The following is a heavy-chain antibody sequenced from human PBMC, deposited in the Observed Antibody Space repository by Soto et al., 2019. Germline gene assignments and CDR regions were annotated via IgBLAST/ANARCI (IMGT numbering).Heavy chain of an antibody. V-gene: IGHV1-8*01. CDR3: ARSAPTYYDFWSGYYYYYYMDV. CDR2: INPNSGNT. Sequence: QVQLVQSGAEVKKPGASVKVSCKASGYTFTSYDINWVRQATGQGLEWMGWINPNSGNTGYAQKFQGRVTMTRNTSISTAYMELSSLRSEDTAVYYCARSAPTYYDFWSGYYYYYYMDVWGKGTTVTVSS. CDR1: GYTFTSYD. J-gene: IGHJ6*03. D-gene: IGHD3-3*01.